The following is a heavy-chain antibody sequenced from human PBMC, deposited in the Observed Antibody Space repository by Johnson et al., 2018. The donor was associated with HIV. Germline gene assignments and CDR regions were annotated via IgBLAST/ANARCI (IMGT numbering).Heavy chain of an antibody. CDR3: AKNGDYYDSSGFDAFDI. D-gene: IGHD3-22*01. CDR1: GFTFSSYA. Sequence: VQLVESGGGLVQPGGSLRLSCAASGFTFSSYAMHWVRQAPGKGLEWVAVISYDGSNKYYADSVKGRFTISRDNSKNTLYLQMNSLRAEDTAVYYCAKNGDYYDSSGFDAFDIWGQGTMVTVSS. CDR2: ISYDGSNK. J-gene: IGHJ3*02. V-gene: IGHV3-30*04.